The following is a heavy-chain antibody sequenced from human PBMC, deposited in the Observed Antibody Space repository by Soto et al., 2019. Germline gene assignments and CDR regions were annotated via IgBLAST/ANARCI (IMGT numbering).Heavy chain of an antibody. CDR1: GGTFSSYA. V-gene: IGHV1-69*13. CDR3: ARDPHHLSGYDGYYYGMDV. CDR2: IIPIFGTA. J-gene: IGHJ6*02. D-gene: IGHD5-12*01. Sequence: SVKVSCKASGGTFSSYAISWVRQAPGQGLEWMGGIIPIFGTANYAQKFQGRVTITADESTSTAYMELSSLRSEDTAVYYCARDPHHLSGYDGYYYGMDVWGQGTTVTVSS.